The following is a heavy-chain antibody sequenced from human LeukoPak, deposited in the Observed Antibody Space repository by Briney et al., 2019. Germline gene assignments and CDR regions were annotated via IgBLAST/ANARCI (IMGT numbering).Heavy chain of an antibody. CDR1: GYSISSGYY. CDR2: IYHSGST. D-gene: IGHD6-13*01. Sequence: SETLSLTCAVSGYSISSGYYWGWIRQPPGKGLEWIGCIYHSGSTYYNPSLKSRVTISVDASKNQFSLKLSSVTAADTAVYYCITSLAAAGSGSLDAFDIWGQGTMVTVSS. V-gene: IGHV4-38-2*01. J-gene: IGHJ3*02. CDR3: ITSLAAAGSGSLDAFDI.